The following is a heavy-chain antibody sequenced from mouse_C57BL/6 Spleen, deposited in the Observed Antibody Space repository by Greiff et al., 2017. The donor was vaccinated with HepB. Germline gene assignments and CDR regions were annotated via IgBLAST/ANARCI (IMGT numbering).Heavy chain of an antibody. CDR1: GFSLTSYG. CDR2: IWSGGST. CDR3: ARKDPDYYAMDY. Sequence: VKLMESGPGLVQPSQSLSITCTVSGFSLTSYGVHWVRQSPGKGLEWLGVIWSGGSTDYNAAFISRLSISKDNSKSQVFFKMNSLQADDTAIYYCARKDPDYYAMDYWGQGTSVTVSS. J-gene: IGHJ4*01. V-gene: IGHV2-2*01.